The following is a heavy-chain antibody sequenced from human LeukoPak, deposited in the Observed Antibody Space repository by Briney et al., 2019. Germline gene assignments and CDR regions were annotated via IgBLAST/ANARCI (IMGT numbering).Heavy chain of an antibody. CDR2: IYYSGNT. V-gene: IGHV4-39*01. CDR3: TRRSYGSSLVY. CDR1: GGSISSGNCS. Sequence: SETLSLTCSVSGGSISSGNCSGGWIRQPPGKGLEWIGNIYYSGNTYYNSSLKSRVTIFVDMSKNQLSLKLTSVTAADTAVYYCTRRSYGSSLVYWGQGTLVTVSS. J-gene: IGHJ4*02. D-gene: IGHD6-13*01.